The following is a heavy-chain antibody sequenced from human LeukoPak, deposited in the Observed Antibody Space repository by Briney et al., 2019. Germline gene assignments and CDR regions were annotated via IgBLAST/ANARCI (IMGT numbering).Heavy chain of an antibody. V-gene: IGHV5-51*01. J-gene: IGHJ6*02. D-gene: IGHD3-10*01. CDR1: GYSFPSYW. Sequence: GESLKISCKGSGYSFPSYWIGWVRQMPGKGLELMGIVYPSDSDTRYSPSFQGQVTISADKSINTAYLQWSSLKVSDTAMYYCASPIGGHGMDVWGQGTTVTVSS. CDR3: ASPIGGHGMDV. CDR2: VYPSDSDT.